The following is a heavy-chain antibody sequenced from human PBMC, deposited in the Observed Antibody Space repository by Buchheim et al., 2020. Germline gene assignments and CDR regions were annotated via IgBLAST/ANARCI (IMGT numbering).Heavy chain of an antibody. V-gene: IGHV4-59*01. Sequence: QVQLQESGPGLVKPSETLSLTCTVSGGSISGYYWSWIRQPPGKGLEWIGYIDYSGSANYSPSLKSRVTISVDTSKNQFFLKLRSVTAADTAVYYCARFGNYHKKVDYWGQGTL. CDR2: IDYSGSA. CDR1: GGSISGYY. D-gene: IGHD1-7*01. J-gene: IGHJ4*02. CDR3: ARFGNYHKKVDY.